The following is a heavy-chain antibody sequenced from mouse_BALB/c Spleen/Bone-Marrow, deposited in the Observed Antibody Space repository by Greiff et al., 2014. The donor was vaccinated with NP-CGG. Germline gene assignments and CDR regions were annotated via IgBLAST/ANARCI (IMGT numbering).Heavy chain of an antibody. CDR1: GFNIKDTY. J-gene: IGHJ4*01. CDR2: IDPANGNS. Sequence: VQLKESGAELVKPGASVKLSCTASGFNIKDTYMHWVKQRPEQGLEWIGRIDPANGNSKYDPKFQGKATITADTSSNTAYLQLSSLTSEDTAVFYCAPSPHYFVYEDYAMDYWGQGTSVTVSS. D-gene: IGHD1-2*01. CDR3: APSPHYFVYEDYAMDY. V-gene: IGHV14-3*02.